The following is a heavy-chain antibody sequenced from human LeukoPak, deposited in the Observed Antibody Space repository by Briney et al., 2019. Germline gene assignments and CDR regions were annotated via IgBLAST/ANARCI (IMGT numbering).Heavy chain of an antibody. V-gene: IGHV3-23*01. Sequence: PGGSLRLSCAASGFTFSSYAMSWVRQAPGKGLEWVSAISGSGGSTYYADSVKGRFTISRDNSKNTLYLQMNSLRAGDTAVYYCAKDLGEWELPQAGYFDYWGQGTLVTVSS. CDR1: GFTFSSYA. D-gene: IGHD1-26*01. J-gene: IGHJ4*02. CDR2: ISGSGGST. CDR3: AKDLGEWELPQAGYFDY.